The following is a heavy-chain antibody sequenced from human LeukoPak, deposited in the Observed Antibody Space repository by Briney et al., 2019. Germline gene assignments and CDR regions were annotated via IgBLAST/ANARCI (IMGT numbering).Heavy chain of an antibody. CDR1: GYTFTSYA. D-gene: IGHD2-15*01. CDR3: ARDRLEGYCSGGSCYSSWFDP. Sequence: ASVKVSFKASGYTFTSYAMNWVRQAPGQGLEWMGWINTNTGNPTYAQGFTGRFVFSLDTSVSTAYLQISSLKAEDTAVYSCARDRLEGYCSGGSCYSSWFDPWGQGTLVTVSS. CDR2: INTNTGNP. V-gene: IGHV7-4-1*02. J-gene: IGHJ5*02.